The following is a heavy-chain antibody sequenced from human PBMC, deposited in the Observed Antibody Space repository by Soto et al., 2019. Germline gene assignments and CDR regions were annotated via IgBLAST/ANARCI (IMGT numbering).Heavy chain of an antibody. Sequence: QVQLQESGPGLVKPSGTLSLTCDVSGGSVSRDNWWSWVRQPPGKGLEWIGEIHHSGSTNYSPSLKSRVTISIDKSKNQFSLKLTSVTAADTAVYYCAENGAYDLDSWGQGNLVTVSS. J-gene: IGHJ4*02. CDR2: IHHSGST. CDR3: AENGAYDLDS. CDR1: GGSVSRDNW. V-gene: IGHV4-4*02. D-gene: IGHD4-17*01.